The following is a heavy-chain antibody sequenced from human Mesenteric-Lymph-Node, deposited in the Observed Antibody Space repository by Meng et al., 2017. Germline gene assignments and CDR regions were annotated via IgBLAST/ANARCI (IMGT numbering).Heavy chain of an antibody. CDR1: GGSISSSNW. CDR2: IYHSGST. J-gene: IGHJ5*02. D-gene: IGHD3-10*01. V-gene: IGHV4-4*02. Sequence: QVQVQESGPGLVKPSQTLSLTCTVSGGSISSSNWWSWVRQPPGKGLEWIGEIYHSGSTYYNPSLRSRLTISVDTSKNQFSLKLSSVTAADTAVYYCARASYGSGSPLGESWFDPWGQGTLVTVSS. CDR3: ARASYGSGSPLGESWFDP.